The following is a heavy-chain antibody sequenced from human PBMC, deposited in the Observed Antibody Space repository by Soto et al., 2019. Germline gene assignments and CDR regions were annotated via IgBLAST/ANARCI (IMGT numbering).Heavy chain of an antibody. D-gene: IGHD3-3*01. V-gene: IGHV1-18*04. J-gene: IGHJ6*02. Sequence: QVPLVQSGVEVKKPGASVKVSCKDSGYTFISHGISWVRQAPGQGLEWMGWISGKNGNTNYAQKLQGMVTLTTDTSTSTAYMELRSLRSDDTAVYYCASVSSSIGVVPDSGMDVWGQVTTVTVYS. CDR2: ISGKNGNT. CDR1: GYTFISHG. CDR3: ASVSSSIGVVPDSGMDV.